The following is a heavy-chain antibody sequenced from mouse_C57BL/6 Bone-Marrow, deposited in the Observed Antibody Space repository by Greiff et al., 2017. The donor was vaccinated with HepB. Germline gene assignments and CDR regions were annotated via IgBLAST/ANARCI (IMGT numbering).Heavy chain of an antibody. CDR1: GFSFTSYG. J-gene: IGHJ3*01. D-gene: IGHD2-4*01. V-gene: IGHV2-5*01. CDR2: IWRGGST. Sequence: QVQLQQSGPGLVQPSQRLSITCTVSGFSFTSYGVHWVRQSPGKGLEWLGVIWRGGSTDYNAAFMSRLSITKDNSKSQVFFKMNSLQADDTAIYYCVTKGYDYAWFAYWGQGTLVTVSA. CDR3: VTKGYDYAWFAY.